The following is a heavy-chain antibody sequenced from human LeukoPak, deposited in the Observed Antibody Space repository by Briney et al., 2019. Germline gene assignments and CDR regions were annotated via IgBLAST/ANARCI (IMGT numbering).Heavy chain of an antibody. CDR2: IYSGGST. V-gene: IGHV3-53*01. CDR3: ARDTWAYYMDV. CDR1: GFTVSSNY. J-gene: IGHJ6*03. Sequence: GGSLRLSCAASGFTVSSNYMTWVRQAPEKGLEWVSVIYSGGSTYYADSVKGRFTISRDNSKNTLYLQMNSLRAEDTAVYYCARDTWAYYMDVWGKGTTVTLSS. D-gene: IGHD2/OR15-2a*01.